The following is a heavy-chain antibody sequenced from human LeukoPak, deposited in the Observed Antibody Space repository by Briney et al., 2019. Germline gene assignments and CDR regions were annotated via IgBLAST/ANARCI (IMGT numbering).Heavy chain of an antibody. J-gene: IGHJ6*03. D-gene: IGHD7-27*01. V-gene: IGHV3-23*01. Sequence: PGGSLRLSCAASGFTFSSYAMSWVRQAPGKGLEWVSAISGSGGSTYYADSVKGRFTISRDNSKNTLYLQMNSLRAEDTAVCYCAKTGAGYYYMDVWGKGTTVTVSS. CDR3: AKTGAGYYYMDV. CDR1: GFTFSSYA. CDR2: ISGSGGST.